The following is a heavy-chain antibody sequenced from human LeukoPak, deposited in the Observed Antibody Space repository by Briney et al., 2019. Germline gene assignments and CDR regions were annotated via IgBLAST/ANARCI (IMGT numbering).Heavy chain of an antibody. CDR1: GFTVSSNY. CDR3: ARYYYGAGSFDY. V-gene: IGHV3-53*01. D-gene: IGHD3-10*01. Sequence: GGSLRLSCATSGFTVSSNYMSWVRQPPGKGLEWVSVIYSGGSTYYADSVKGRFTISRDNSKNTLYLQMNSLRAEDTAVYYCARYYYGAGSFDYWGQGTLVTVSS. J-gene: IGHJ4*02. CDR2: IYSGGST.